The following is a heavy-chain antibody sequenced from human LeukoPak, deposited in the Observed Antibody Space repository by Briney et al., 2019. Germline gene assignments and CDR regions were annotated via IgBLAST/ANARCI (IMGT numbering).Heavy chain of an antibody. CDR2: VIPIFGTA. CDR3: ASVLPGGILTGYRCYFDY. J-gene: IGHJ4*02. CDR1: GGTFSSYA. Sequence: GASVKVSCKASGGTFSSYAISWVRQAPGQGLEWMGRVIPIFGTANYAQKFQGRVTITTDESTSTAYMELSSLRSEDTAVYYCASVLPGGILTGYRCYFDYWGQGTLVTVSS. V-gene: IGHV1-69*05. D-gene: IGHD3-9*01.